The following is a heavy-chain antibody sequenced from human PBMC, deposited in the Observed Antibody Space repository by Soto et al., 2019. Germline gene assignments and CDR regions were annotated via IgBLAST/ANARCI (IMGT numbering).Heavy chain of an antibody. Sequence: QVQLVQSGAEVKEPGSSVKVSCKATGDLFNNYAFNWVRQAPGQGLEWMGRISPLFSTTNYAQKFQGRVTIGADELTTIVYREVSNFDSEGTAMYYCAASSSVAAAGYFKFWGQGTLVTVSP. V-gene: IGHV1-69*01. J-gene: IGHJ4*02. D-gene: IGHD6-13*01. CDR1: GDLFNNYA. CDR2: ISPLFSTT. CDR3: AASSSVAAAGYFKF.